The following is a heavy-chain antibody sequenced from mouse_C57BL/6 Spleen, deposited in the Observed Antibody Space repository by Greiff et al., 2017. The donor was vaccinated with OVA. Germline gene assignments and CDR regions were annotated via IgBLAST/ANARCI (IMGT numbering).Heavy chain of an antibody. V-gene: IGHV1-64*01. D-gene: IGHD1-1*01. CDR1: GYTFTSYW. CDR3: ARSHYGSSSPFAY. J-gene: IGHJ3*01. Sequence: VQLQQPGAELVKPGASVKLSCKASGYTFTSYWMHWVKQRPGQGLEWIGMIHPNSGSTNYNEKFKSKATLTVDKSSSTAYMQLSSLTSEDSAVYYCARSHYGSSSPFAYWGQGTLVTVSA. CDR2: IHPNSGST.